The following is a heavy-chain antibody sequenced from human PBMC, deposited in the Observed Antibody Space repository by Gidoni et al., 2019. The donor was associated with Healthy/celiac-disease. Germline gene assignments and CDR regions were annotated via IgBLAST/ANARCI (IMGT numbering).Heavy chain of an antibody. V-gene: IGHV3-23*01. Sequence: EVQLLESGGGLVQPGGSLRLSCAASGFTFSSSAMSWVRQAPGKGLEWVSAISGSGGSTYYADSVKGRFTISRDNSNNTLYLQMNSLRAEDTAVYYCAREITMVVVVAYYFDYWGQGTLVTVSS. CDR3: AREITMVVVVAYYFDY. D-gene: IGHD3-22*01. CDR1: GFTFSSSA. J-gene: IGHJ4*02. CDR2: ISGSGGST.